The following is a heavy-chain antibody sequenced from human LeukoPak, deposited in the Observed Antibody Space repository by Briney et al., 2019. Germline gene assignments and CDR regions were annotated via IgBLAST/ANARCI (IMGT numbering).Heavy chain of an antibody. CDR3: AKEKFGRSYGYSYGMDV. Sequence: GGSLRLSCAASGFTFSSYAMSWVRQAPGKGLEWVSVISGSGGSTYYADSVKGRLTISRDNSKNTLYLQMNSLRAEDTAVYYCAKEKFGRSYGYSYGMDVWGQGTTVTVSS. J-gene: IGHJ6*02. D-gene: IGHD5-18*01. V-gene: IGHV3-23*01. CDR1: GFTFSSYA. CDR2: ISGSGGST.